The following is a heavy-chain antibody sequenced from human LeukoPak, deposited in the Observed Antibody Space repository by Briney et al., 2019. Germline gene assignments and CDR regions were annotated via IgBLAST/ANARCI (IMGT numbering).Heavy chain of an antibody. CDR2: IYYSGNT. CDR3: ARVGTGNFDY. Sequence: SETLSLTCTVSGGSIISYYWSWIRQPPGKGLEWIGYIYYSGNTNYNPSLKSRVTISIDTSRNQFSLKLNSVTAADTAVYYCARVGTGNFDYWGQGTLVSVSS. J-gene: IGHJ4*02. D-gene: IGHD1-14*01. V-gene: IGHV4-59*01. CDR1: GGSIISYY.